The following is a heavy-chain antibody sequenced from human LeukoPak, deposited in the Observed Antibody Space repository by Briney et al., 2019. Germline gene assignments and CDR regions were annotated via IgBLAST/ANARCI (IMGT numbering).Heavy chain of an antibody. CDR1: GGSFSGYY. D-gene: IGHD2-21*02. V-gene: IGHV4-34*01. J-gene: IGHJ3*02. CDR3: ARGSVVVTAQVDAFDI. CDR2: INHSGST. Sequence: SETLSLTCAVYGGSFSGYYCSWVRQPPGKGLGWSGEINHSGSTNYNPSLKSRVTISVDTSKNQFSLKLSSVTAADTAVYYCARGSVVVTAQVDAFDIWGQGTMGTVSS.